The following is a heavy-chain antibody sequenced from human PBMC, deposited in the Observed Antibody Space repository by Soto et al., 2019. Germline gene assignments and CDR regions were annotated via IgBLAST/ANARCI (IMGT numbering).Heavy chain of an antibody. CDR1: GFSLSTSGVG. J-gene: IGHJ2*01. CDR2: IYWNDDK. V-gene: IGHV2-5*01. CDR3: AHTVVTTVTPKDWYFDL. Sequence: SGPTLVNPTQTLTLTCTFSGFSLSTSGVGVGWIRQPPGKALEWLALIYWNDDKRYSPSLKSRLTITKDTSKNQVVLTMTNMDPVDTATYYCAHTVVTTVTPKDWYFDLWGRGTLVTVSS. D-gene: IGHD4-17*01.